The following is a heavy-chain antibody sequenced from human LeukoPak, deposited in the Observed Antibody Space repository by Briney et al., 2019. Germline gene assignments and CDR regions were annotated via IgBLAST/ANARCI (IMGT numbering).Heavy chain of an antibody. CDR1: RVTFSSYL. J-gene: IGHJ6*02. CDR3: AREGNGDPMSDGMDV. V-gene: IGHV3-7*01. CDR2: IKQDGSEK. Sequence: GGSLRLSCAASRVTFSSYLMSCVRQAPGKGGEWVANIKQDGSEKYYVDSVKGRFTISRENAKNSLYLQMNSMRDEDTAVYYCAREGNGDPMSDGMDVWGQGTTVTVSS. D-gene: IGHD4-17*01.